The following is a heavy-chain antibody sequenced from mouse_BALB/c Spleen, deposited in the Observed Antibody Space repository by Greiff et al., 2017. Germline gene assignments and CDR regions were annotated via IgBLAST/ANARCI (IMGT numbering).Heavy chain of an antibody. V-gene: IGHV5-4*02. CDR3: ARDDGYYLFAY. Sequence: EVHLVESGGGLVKPGGSLKLSCAASGFTFSDYYMYWVRQTPEKRLEWVATISDGGSYTYYPDSVKGRFTISRDNAKNNLYLQMSSLKSEDTAMYYCARDDGYYLFAYWGQGTLVTVSA. D-gene: IGHD2-3*01. CDR1: GFTFSDYY. CDR2: ISDGGSYT. J-gene: IGHJ3*01.